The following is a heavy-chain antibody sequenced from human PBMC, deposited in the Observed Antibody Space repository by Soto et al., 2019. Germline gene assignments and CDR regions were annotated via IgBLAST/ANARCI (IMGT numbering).Heavy chain of an antibody. Sequence: EVQLLESGGALVQPGGSLRLACAASGFTFNNFAMSWVRQAPGKGREWVSGITASGSFTYYAASVKGRFTISRDNRKNTLSLQIDSLRGEDTASYYCVKDSSRWYYFDSWGPGTLVTVSS. CDR1: GFTFNNFA. CDR3: VKDSSRWYYFDS. J-gene: IGHJ4*02. CDR2: ITASGSFT. D-gene: IGHD6-13*01. V-gene: IGHV3-23*01.